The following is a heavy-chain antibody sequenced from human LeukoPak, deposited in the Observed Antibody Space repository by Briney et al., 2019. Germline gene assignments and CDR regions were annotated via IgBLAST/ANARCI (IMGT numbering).Heavy chain of an antibody. Sequence: SETLSLTCIVSGDSISSGYYSWGWLRQPPGKGLEWIGNISYSGSTNYNPSLKSRVTISVDTSKNHFSLKLNSMTATDTAVYYCARLPSGNYPGYFDYWGQGTLVTVSS. CDR1: GDSISSGYYS. CDR2: ISYSGST. J-gene: IGHJ4*02. V-gene: IGHV4-39*02. CDR3: ARLPSGNYPGYFDY. D-gene: IGHD1-26*01.